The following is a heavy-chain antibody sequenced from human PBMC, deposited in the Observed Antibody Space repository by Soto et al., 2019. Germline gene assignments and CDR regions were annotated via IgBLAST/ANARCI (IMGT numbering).Heavy chain of an antibody. Sequence: EVQLLESGGGLVQPGGSLRLSCVASGLTFSSYAMSWVRQGPGKGLEWVSVISSGGGSTYYADSVKGRFTISRHNSKNTFYLRMNNLRADDTAVYFCAKYWQEVSGFGMDVWGQGTTVTVTS. J-gene: IGHJ6*01. V-gene: IGHV3-23*01. D-gene: IGHD2-15*01. CDR1: GLTFSSYA. CDR3: AKYWQEVSGFGMDV. CDR2: ISSGGGST.